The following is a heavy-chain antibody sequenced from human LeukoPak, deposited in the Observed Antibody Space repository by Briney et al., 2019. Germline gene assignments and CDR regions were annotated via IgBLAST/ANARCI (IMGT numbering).Heavy chain of an antibody. CDR3: ARGLWVTAIPGAFDI. CDR1: GGSISSYY. CDR2: IYYSGST. V-gene: IGHV4-59*01. J-gene: IGHJ3*02. Sequence: SSETLSLTCTVAGGSISSYYWSWIRQPPGKGLEWVGYIYYSGSTNYNPSLKSRVTISVDTSKNQFSLKLSSVTAADTAVYYCARGLWVTAIPGAFDIWGQGTMVTVSS. D-gene: IGHD2-21*02.